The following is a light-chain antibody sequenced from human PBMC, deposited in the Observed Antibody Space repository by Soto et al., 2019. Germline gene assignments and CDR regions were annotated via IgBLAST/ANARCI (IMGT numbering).Light chain of an antibody. CDR1: SSDVGTYNL. J-gene: IGLJ3*02. V-gene: IGLV2-23*01. Sequence: QSALTQPASVSGSPGQSITISCTGTSSDVGTYNLVSWYQQHPGKAPKLMIFEGTKRPSGVSNRFSASKSGNTASLTISGLLAEDEADYYCCSYAGSSTLVFGGGTK. CDR2: EGT. CDR3: CSYAGSSTLV.